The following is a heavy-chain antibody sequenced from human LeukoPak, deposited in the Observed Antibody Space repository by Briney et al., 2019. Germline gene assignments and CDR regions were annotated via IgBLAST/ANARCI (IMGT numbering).Heavy chain of an antibody. Sequence: SETLSLTCTVSGASITSYYWSWIRQPAGKGLEWIGRIYASGSTTYNPSLKSRVTMAVDTSKTQFSLKLSSVTAADTAVYYCARDLRANGVCFDYWGQGTLVTVSS. D-gene: IGHD2-8*01. V-gene: IGHV4-4*07. J-gene: IGHJ4*02. CDR3: ARDLRANGVCFDY. CDR1: GASITSYY. CDR2: IYASGST.